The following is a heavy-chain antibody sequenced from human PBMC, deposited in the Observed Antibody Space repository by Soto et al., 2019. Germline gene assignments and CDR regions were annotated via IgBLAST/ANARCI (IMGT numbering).Heavy chain of an antibody. CDR2: ISDDGDDE. CDR3: AKDQTTCPSFYSYMDV. CDR1: GFSFRNYG. J-gene: IGHJ6*03. Sequence: QVQLVESGGGVVQPGRSLRLSCAASGFSFRNYGMHWVRQVPGKGLEWVAVISDDGDDEYSADSVKGRFTITRDNSKNTLYLQMNSPRPEDSAVYFCAKDQTTCPSFYSYMDVWGKGTPVTV. V-gene: IGHV3-30*18. D-gene: IGHD1-1*01.